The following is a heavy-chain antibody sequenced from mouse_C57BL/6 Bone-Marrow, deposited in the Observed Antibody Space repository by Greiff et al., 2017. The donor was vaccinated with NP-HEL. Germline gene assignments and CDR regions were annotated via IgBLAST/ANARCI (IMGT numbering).Heavy chain of an antibody. J-gene: IGHJ3*01. Sequence: VQRVESGPELVKPGASVKISCKASGYSFTSYYIHWVKQRPGQGLEWIGWIYPGSGNTKYNEKFKGKATLTADTSSSTAYMQLSSLTSEDSAVYYCARRSNYTWFAYWGQGTLVTVSA. CDR2: IYPGSGNT. CDR1: GYSFTSYY. V-gene: IGHV1-66*01. CDR3: ARRSNYTWFAY. D-gene: IGHD2-5*01.